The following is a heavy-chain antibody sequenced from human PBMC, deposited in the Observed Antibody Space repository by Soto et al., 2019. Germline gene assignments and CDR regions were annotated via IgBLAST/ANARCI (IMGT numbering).Heavy chain of an antibody. J-gene: IGHJ5*02. D-gene: IGHD3-10*01. CDR2: IIPILGIA. Sequence: SVKVSCKASGGTFSSYTISWVRQAPGQGLEWMGRIIPILGIANYAQKFQGRVTITADKSTSTAYMELSSLRSEDTAVYYCASGAAASRQNWFDPWGQGTLVTVSS. CDR3: ASGAAASRQNWFDP. CDR1: GGTFSSYT. V-gene: IGHV1-69*02.